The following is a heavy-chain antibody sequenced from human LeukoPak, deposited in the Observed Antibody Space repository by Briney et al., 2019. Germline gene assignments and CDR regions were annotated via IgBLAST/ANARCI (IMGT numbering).Heavy chain of an antibody. Sequence: ASVKVSCKASGYTFPSYFMHWVRQAPGQGLEWMGGIIPIFGTANYAQKFQGRVTITADESTSTAYMELSSLRSEDTAVYYCASWYDSSGYISRSYFDYWGQGTLVTVSS. CDR3: ASWYDSSGYISRSYFDY. J-gene: IGHJ4*02. CDR2: IIPIFGTA. V-gene: IGHV1-69*13. CDR1: GYTFPSYF. D-gene: IGHD3-22*01.